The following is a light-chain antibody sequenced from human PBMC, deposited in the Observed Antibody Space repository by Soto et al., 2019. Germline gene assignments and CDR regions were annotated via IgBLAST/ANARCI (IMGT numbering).Light chain of an antibody. CDR2: GAS. Sequence: EIVMTQSPATLSVSPGEGATLFCRASQTVNNKLAWYQQQPGQAPRLLIYGASTRAAAIPDRFSGSGSGTEFTLTISSLQPEDFAIYYCQQYNSWPRTFGQGTKWISN. CDR1: QTVNNK. J-gene: IGKJ1*01. CDR3: QQYNSWPRT. V-gene: IGKV3-15*01.